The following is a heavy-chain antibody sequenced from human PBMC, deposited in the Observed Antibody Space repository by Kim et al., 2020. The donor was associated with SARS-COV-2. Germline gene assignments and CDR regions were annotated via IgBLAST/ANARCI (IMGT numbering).Heavy chain of an antibody. V-gene: IGHV3-64*03. J-gene: IGHJ4*02. Sequence: GGSLRLSCSASGFTLSNYAMHWVRQAPGEGLEYLSAISINGHNTYYADSAKGKFTISRDNSKNTLYLQMSSLRVEDTAVYYCVKQTYFGSVDSWGQGTLVTVSS. CDR1: GFTLSNYA. D-gene: IGHD3-10*01. CDR2: ISINGHNT. CDR3: VKQTYFGSVDS.